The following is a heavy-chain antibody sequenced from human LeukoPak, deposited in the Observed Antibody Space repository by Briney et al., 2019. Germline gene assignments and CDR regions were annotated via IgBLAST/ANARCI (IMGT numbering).Heavy chain of an antibody. CDR1: GFTFSSYW. CDR3: ARESAAGQSFDY. J-gene: IGHJ4*02. Sequence: GGSLRLSCAASGFTFSSYWMSWVRQAPGKGLEWVAVIWYDGSNKYYADSVKGRFTISRDNSKNTLYLQMNSLRAEDTAVYYCARESAAGQSFDYWGQGTLVTVSS. CDR2: IWYDGSNK. V-gene: IGHV3-33*08. D-gene: IGHD6-13*01.